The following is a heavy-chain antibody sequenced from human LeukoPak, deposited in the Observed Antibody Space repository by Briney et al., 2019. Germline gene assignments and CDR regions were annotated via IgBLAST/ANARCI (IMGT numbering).Heavy chain of an antibody. CDR1: GGSISSSSYY. CDR2: IYYSGST. CDR3: ARDRWELGVY. V-gene: IGHV4-39*07. J-gene: IGHJ4*02. D-gene: IGHD1-26*01. Sequence: SETLSLTCTVSGGSISSSSYYWGWIRRPPGKGLEWIGSIYYSGSTYYNPSLKSRVTISVDTSKNQFSLKLSSVTAADTAVYYCARDRWELGVYWGQGTLVTVSS.